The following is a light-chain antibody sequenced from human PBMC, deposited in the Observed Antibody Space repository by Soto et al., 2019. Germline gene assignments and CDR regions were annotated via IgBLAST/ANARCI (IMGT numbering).Light chain of an antibody. CDR1: QSISSY. J-gene: IGKJ5*01. CDR3: QQSYITPTT. V-gene: IGKV1-39*01. CDR2: AAS. Sequence: DIQMTQSPSTLSASVGDRVTITCRASQSISSYLNWYQQKPGKAPKLLIYAASSLQSGVPSRFSGSGSGTDFTLTISSLQLEDFATYYCQQSYITPTTFGQGTRLEIK.